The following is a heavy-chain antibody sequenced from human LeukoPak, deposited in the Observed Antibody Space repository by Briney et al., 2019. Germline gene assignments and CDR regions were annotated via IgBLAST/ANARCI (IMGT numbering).Heavy chain of an antibody. D-gene: IGHD3-10*01. V-gene: IGHV1-69*01. CDR2: INPIFGTA. Sequence: ASVKVSCKASGGTFSSYAISWVRQAPGQGLEWMGGINPIFGTANYAQKFQGRVTITADESTSTAYMGLRSLRSDDTAVYYCARDYRDVLLWFGELSKWGQGTLVTVSS. CDR3: ARDYRDVLLWFGELSK. CDR1: GGTFSSYA. J-gene: IGHJ4*02.